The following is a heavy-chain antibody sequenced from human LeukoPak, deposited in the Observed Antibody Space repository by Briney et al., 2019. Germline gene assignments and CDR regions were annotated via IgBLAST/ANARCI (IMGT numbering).Heavy chain of an antibody. CDR3: ARDRGITTARGVPSWFDP. Sequence: SETLSLTCTVSGGSISSTNYYWTWIRQPAGKGLEWIGRIYATGSPSYSPSLKSRVTISVDTSTNQFSLKLTSVSAADTAIYYCARDRGITTARGVPSWFDPWGQGTLVTVSS. CDR2: IYATGSP. J-gene: IGHJ5*02. V-gene: IGHV4-61*02. D-gene: IGHD3-10*01. CDR1: GGSISSTNYY.